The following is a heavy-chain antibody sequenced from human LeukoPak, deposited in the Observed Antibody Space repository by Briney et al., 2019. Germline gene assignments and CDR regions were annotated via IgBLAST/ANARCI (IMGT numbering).Heavy chain of an antibody. V-gene: IGHV4-34*01. CDR3: ARLSIYGSGWPFDY. Sequence: SETLSLTCAVYGGTFSGYYWSWIRQPPGKGLEWIGEINHSGSTNYNPSLKSRVTISVDTSKNQFSLKLSSVTAADTAVYYCARLSIYGSGWPFDYWGQGTLVTVSS. CDR1: GGTFSGYY. J-gene: IGHJ4*02. CDR2: INHSGST. D-gene: IGHD6-19*01.